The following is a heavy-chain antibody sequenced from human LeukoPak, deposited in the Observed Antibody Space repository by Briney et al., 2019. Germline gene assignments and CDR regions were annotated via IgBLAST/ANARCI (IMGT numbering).Heavy chain of an antibody. Sequence: GGSLRLSCAASGFTFSSYAMSWVRQAPGKGLEWVSAISGSGGSTYYADSVKGRFTISRDNSKNTLYLQMNSLRAEDTAVYYCAKDSGCDSGCYCASEGPSMGGKGTLVTVSS. V-gene: IGHV3-23*01. CDR2: ISGSGGST. J-gene: IGHJ4*02. CDR3: AKDSGCDSGCYCASEGPSM. D-gene: IGHD6-19*01. CDR1: GFTFSSYA.